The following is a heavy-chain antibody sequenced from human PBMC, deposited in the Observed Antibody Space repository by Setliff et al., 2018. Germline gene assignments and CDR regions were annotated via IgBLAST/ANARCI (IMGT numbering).Heavy chain of an antibody. CDR3: ARAGSAAAGRKGIFEY. CDR2: INPGGGSS. Sequence: ASVKVSCKASGYTFTSYYMHWVRQAPGQGLEWMGIINPGGGSSSSTEKFQGRVTMTRDTSASTVYMEMGNLTSDDTAVYYCARAGSAAAGRKGIFEYWGQGSLVTVSS. CDR1: GYTFTSYY. D-gene: IGHD6-13*01. V-gene: IGHV1-46*01. J-gene: IGHJ4*02.